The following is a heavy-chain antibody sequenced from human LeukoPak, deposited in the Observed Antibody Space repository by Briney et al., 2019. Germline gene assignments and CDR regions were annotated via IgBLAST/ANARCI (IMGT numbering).Heavy chain of an antibody. Sequence: GGSLRLSCAASGFTFSIYAMSWVRQAPGKGLEWVSVIYSGGSTYYADSVKGRFTISRDNSKNTLYLQMNSLRAEDTAVYYCARGYYYDSSGYPEGYWGQGTLVTVSS. J-gene: IGHJ4*02. CDR1: GFTFSIYA. CDR2: IYSGGST. D-gene: IGHD3-22*01. V-gene: IGHV3-53*01. CDR3: ARGYYYDSSGYPEGY.